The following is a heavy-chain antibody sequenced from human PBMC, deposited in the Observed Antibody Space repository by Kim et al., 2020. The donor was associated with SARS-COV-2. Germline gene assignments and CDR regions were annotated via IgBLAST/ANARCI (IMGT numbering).Heavy chain of an antibody. J-gene: IGHJ6*02. CDR1: GFTFTSSA. Sequence: SVKVSCKASGFTFTSSAVQWVRQARGQRLEWIGWIVVGSGNTNYAQKFQERVTITRDMSTSTAYMELSSLRSEDTAVYYCAADPPSYGDYEYTINYYYYGMDVWGQGTTVTVSS. D-gene: IGHD4-17*01. V-gene: IGHV1-58*01. CDR2: IVVGSGNT. CDR3: AADPPSYGDYEYTINYYYYGMDV.